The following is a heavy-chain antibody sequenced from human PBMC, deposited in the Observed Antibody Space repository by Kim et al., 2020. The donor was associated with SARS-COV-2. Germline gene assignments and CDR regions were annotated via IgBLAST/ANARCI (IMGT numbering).Heavy chain of an antibody. V-gene: IGHV3-30*01. J-gene: IGHJ6*02. Sequence: RLTISRDNSKNTLYLQMNSLRAEDTAVYYCARDPVDIVATSPYYYYGMDVWGQGTTVTVSS. CDR3: ARDPVDIVATSPYYYYGMDV. D-gene: IGHD5-12*01.